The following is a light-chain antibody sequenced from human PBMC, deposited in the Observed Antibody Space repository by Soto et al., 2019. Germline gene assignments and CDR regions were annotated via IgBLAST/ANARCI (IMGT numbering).Light chain of an antibody. CDR3: CSHAGSDV. CDR2: EGS. J-gene: IGLJ1*01. V-gene: IGLV2-23*01. CDR1: NSDVGSYNL. Sequence: QSALTQPASVSGSPGQSITISCTGTNSDVGSYNLVSWYQQHPGKAPKLMIYEGSERPSGVSHRFSGSKSGNTASLTISGLQAEDEADYYCCSHAGSDVFGTGTKLTVL.